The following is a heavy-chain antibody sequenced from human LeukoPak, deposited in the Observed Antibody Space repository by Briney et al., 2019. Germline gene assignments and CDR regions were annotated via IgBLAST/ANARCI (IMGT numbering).Heavy chain of an antibody. V-gene: IGHV6-1*01. J-gene: IGHJ5*02. CDR1: GDSVSSNSAA. D-gene: IGHD6-13*01. CDR2: TYYRSKWYN. Sequence: SQTLSLTCAISGDSVSSNSAAWNWIRQSPSRGLEWLGRTYYRSKWYNDYAVSMKSRITINPDTSKNQASLQLNSVTSEDTAVYYCARVVTPRYSSTWTWFDPWGQGTLVIVSS. CDR3: ARVVTPRYSSTWTWFDP.